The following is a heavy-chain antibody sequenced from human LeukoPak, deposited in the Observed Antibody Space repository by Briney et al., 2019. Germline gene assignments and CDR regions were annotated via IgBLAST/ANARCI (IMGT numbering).Heavy chain of an antibody. CDR2: ISGSGGST. Sequence: GGSLRPSCAASGFTVSGSYMSWVRQAPGKGLEWVSAISGSGGSTYYADSVKGRFTISRDNSKSTLYLQMSSLRAEDTAIYYCAKVANGGGDYWGQGTLVTVSS. CDR3: AKVANGGGDY. CDR1: GFTVSGSY. D-gene: IGHD2-8*01. V-gene: IGHV3-23*01. J-gene: IGHJ4*02.